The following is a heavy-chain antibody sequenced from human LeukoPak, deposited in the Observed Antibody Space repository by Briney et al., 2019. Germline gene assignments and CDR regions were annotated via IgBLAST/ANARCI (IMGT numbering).Heavy chain of an antibody. J-gene: IGHJ4*02. Sequence: SETLPLTCAVPGYSISSGYYWGWIRQPPGKGLEWIGEINHSGSTNYNPSLKSRVTISVDTSKNQFSLKLSSVTAADTAVYYCARGRWFQLFDYWGQGTLVTVSS. CDR1: GYSISSGYY. CDR2: INHSGST. D-gene: IGHD4-23*01. CDR3: ARGRWFQLFDY. V-gene: IGHV4-38-2*01.